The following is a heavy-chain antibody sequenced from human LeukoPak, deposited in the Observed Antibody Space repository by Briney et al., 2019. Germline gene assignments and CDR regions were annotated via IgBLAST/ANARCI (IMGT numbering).Heavy chain of an antibody. CDR2: IYHSGST. J-gene: IGHJ6*02. D-gene: IGHD2-2*01. V-gene: IGHV4-30-2*01. CDR3: ARANCSSTSCPYYYYGMDV. CDR1: GGSISSGGYS. Sequence: SSQTLSLTCAVSGGSISSGGYSWSWIRQPPGKGLEWIGYIYHSGSTYYNPSLKSRVTISVDRSKNQFSLKLSSVTAADTAVYYCARANCSSTSCPYYYYGMDVWGQGTTVTVSS.